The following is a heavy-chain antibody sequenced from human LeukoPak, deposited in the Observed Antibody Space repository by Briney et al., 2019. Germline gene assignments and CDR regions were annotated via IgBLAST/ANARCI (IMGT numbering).Heavy chain of an antibody. Sequence: ASVKVSCKASGYTFTGYYMHWVRQAPGQGVEWMGWINPNSGGTNYAQKFQGRVTMTRDTSISTAYMELSRLRSDDTAVYYCARGSWDIVVVVAATTRAFDIWGQGTMVTVSS. J-gene: IGHJ3*02. V-gene: IGHV1-2*02. CDR1: GYTFTGYY. CDR3: ARGSWDIVVVVAATTRAFDI. D-gene: IGHD2-15*01. CDR2: INPNSGGT.